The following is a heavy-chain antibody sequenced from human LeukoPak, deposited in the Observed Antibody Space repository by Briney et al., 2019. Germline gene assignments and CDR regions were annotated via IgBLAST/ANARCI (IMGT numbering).Heavy chain of an antibody. CDR2: IIPILGIA. Sequence: SVKVSCKASGYTFTSYAISWVRQAPGQGLEWMGRIIPILGIANYAQKFQGRVTITADKSTSTAYMELSSLRSEDTAVYYCARGDPGGYGDYGNAFDIWGQGTMVTVSS. V-gene: IGHV1-69*04. CDR3: ARGDPGGYGDYGNAFDI. CDR1: GYTFTSYA. J-gene: IGHJ3*02. D-gene: IGHD4-17*01.